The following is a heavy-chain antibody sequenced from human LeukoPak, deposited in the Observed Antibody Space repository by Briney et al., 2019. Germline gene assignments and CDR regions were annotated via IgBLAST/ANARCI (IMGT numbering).Heavy chain of an antibody. Sequence: SGPTLVIPTQTLTLTCTFSGFSLSTSGVAVGWIRQPPGKPLEWLAFIYWDDDERYSPSLRSRLTIIKDTSKNQVVLTMTNMDPVDTATYYCAHSSVGSSGWSDLDYWGQGTLVTVSS. CDR2: IYWDDDE. D-gene: IGHD6-19*01. CDR3: AHSSVGSSGWSDLDY. V-gene: IGHV2-5*02. J-gene: IGHJ4*02. CDR1: GFSLSTSGVA.